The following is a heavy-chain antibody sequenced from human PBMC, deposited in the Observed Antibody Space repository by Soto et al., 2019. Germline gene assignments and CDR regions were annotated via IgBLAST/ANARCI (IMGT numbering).Heavy chain of an antibody. V-gene: IGHV4-39*01. D-gene: IGHD3-9*01. CDR2: IYYSGST. CDR3: ARRAGYFDWFFDY. J-gene: IGHJ4*02. Sequence: PSETLSLTCTVSGGSISSSSYYWGWIRQPPGKGLEWIGSIYYSGSTYYNPSLKSRVTISVDTSKNQFSLKLSSVTAADTAVYYCARRAGYFDWFFDYWGQGTLVTVSS. CDR1: GGSISSSSYY.